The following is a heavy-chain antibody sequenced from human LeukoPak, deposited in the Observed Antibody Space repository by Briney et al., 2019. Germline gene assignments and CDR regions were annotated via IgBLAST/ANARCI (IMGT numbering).Heavy chain of an antibody. CDR3: ARWPSSYYYYGMDV. V-gene: IGHV3-30*02. CDR2: IRYDGTNK. Sequence: PGGSLRLSCAASGFTFSNYGMHWVRQAPGKGLEWVAFIRYDGTNKYYADSVKGRFTISRDNSKNTLYLQMNSLRAEDTAVYYCARWPSSYYYYGMDVWGQGTTVTVSS. CDR1: GFTFSNYG. J-gene: IGHJ6*02. D-gene: IGHD5-24*01.